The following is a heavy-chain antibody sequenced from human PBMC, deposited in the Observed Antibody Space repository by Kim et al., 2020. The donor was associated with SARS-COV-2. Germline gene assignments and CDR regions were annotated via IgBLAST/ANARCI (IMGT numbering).Heavy chain of an antibody. Sequence: SQTLSLTCVISGDSVSSDSAAWNWIRQSPSRGLEWLGRAYYRSKWNIDYAVSVESRVTINPDTSKNQFSLQLNSVTPDDTAVYYCAGGGQTRGWFDYWGQGILVTVSS. CDR1: GDSVSSDSAA. V-gene: IGHV6-1*01. CDR3: AGGGQTRGWFDY. CDR2: AYYRSKWNI. J-gene: IGHJ4*02. D-gene: IGHD3-16*01.